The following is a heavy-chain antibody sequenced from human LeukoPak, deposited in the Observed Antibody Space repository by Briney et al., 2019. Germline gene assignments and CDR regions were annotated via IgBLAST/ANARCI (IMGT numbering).Heavy chain of an antibody. D-gene: IGHD3-3*01. Sequence: SETLSLTCTVFGGSINSHYWSWIRQPPGKGLQWIGFVSYSGSTSYNPSLMSRVTISVDTSKNQFSLTVNSVTTADTALYFCARSYYDFWTGFYSDFWGQGALVTVSS. J-gene: IGHJ4*02. CDR3: ARSYYDFWTGFYSDF. CDR1: GGSINSHY. V-gene: IGHV4-59*11. CDR2: VSYSGST.